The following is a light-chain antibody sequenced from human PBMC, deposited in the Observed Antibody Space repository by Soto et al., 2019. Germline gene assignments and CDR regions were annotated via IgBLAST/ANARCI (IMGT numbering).Light chain of an antibody. CDR3: LQDYNYPRK. J-gene: IGKJ1*01. V-gene: IGKV1-6*01. Sequence: AIQMTQSPSSLSASVGDTVTITCRASQGIRNDLGWYQEKPGKDPKRLIYAASSLQAGVPSRFSGSGSAKDLTLTITTLQPEDFATYYWLQDYNYPRKFGQATKVEIK. CDR2: AAS. CDR1: QGIRND.